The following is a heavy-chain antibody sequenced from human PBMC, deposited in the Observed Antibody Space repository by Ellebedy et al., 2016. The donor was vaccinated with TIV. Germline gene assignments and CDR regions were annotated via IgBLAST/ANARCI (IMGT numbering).Heavy chain of an antibody. Sequence: MPSETLSLTCTVSGASVSSYYWSWIRQPPGKGLEWIGYIYFSGSANYNPSLKSRVTISMDTSKNQFSLKLTSVTAADTALYYCARTVVAANKWFDPWGQGTLVTVSS. J-gene: IGHJ5*02. CDR2: IYFSGSA. CDR3: ARTVVAANKWFDP. CDR1: GASVSSYY. V-gene: IGHV4-4*08. D-gene: IGHD2-15*01.